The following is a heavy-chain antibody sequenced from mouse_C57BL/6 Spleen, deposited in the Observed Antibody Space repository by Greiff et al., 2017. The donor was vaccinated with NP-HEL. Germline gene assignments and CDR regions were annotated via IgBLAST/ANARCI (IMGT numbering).Heavy chain of an antibody. D-gene: IGHD2-4*01. CDR2: IYPGDGDT. CDR3: ARVGDYLFAY. J-gene: IGHJ3*01. V-gene: IGHV1-82*01. Sequence: QVQLKQSGPELVKPGASVKISCKASGYAFSSSWMNWVKQRPGKGLEWIGRIYPGDGDTNYNGKFKGKATLTADKSSSTAYMQLSSLTSEDSAVYFCARVGDYLFAYWGQGTLVTVSA. CDR1: GYAFSSSW.